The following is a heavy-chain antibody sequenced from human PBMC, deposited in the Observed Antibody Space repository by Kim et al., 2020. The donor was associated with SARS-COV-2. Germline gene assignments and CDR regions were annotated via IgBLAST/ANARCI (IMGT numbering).Heavy chain of an antibody. CDR1: GFTFSSYG. J-gene: IGHJ4*02. D-gene: IGHD3-22*01. V-gene: IGHV3-33*06. CDR2: IWYDCINK. CDR3: AKDWNYHSSGYYSY. Sequence: GGSLRLSCAASGFTFSSYGMHWVRQAPGKGLEWVAVIWYDCINKYYADSVKGRFTISRDNSKNTLYLQMNSLIAEDTAVYYCAKDWNYHSSGYYSYWGQGTLVTVSS.